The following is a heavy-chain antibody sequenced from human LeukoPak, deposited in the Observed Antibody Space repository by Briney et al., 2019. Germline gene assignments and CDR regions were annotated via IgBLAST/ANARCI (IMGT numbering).Heavy chain of an antibody. CDR1: GFTFSSRG. V-gene: IGHV3-30*03. CDR3: ARDSDEFFSNWLFPDY. D-gene: IGHD3-22*01. CDR2: ISFDETNQ. J-gene: IGHJ4*02. Sequence: GGALRLSCAVSGFTFSSRGMQWVRQAPGKGLEWVAFISFDETNQYYADSVKGRFTIYRDNSHNTLYLQMNSLRAEDTAVYYCARDSDEFFSNWLFPDYWGQGSLVIVSS.